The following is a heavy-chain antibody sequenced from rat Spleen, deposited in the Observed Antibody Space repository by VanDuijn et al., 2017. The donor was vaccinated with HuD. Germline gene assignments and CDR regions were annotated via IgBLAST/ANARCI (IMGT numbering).Heavy chain of an antibody. J-gene: IGHJ2*01. Sequence: EVQLVESGGGLVQPGRSLKLSCAASGFTFNDYGMAWVRQAPKKGLEWVASISYGGSSTYYRDSVKGRFTISRDNAKSTLYLQMDSLRSEDTATYYCARRHYGYTDYFDYWGQGVMVTVSS. V-gene: IGHV5-7*01. CDR2: ISYGGSST. D-gene: IGHD1-9*01. CDR3: ARRHYGYTDYFDY. CDR1: GFTFNDYG.